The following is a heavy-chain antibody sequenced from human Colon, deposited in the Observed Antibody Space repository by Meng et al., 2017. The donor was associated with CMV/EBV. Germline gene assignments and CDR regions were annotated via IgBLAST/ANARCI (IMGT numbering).Heavy chain of an antibody. D-gene: IGHD5-18*01. CDR2: VSHSGTG. V-gene: IGHV4-39*07. CDR3: AGQTPYPHGYGYPDY. CDR1: GASMNSGGYY. J-gene: IGHJ4*02. Sequence: GSLRLSGSVSGASMNSGGYYWGWIRQPPGKGLAWLGAVSHSGTGYDNPFLKIRVTMSLYTSNNQLSLKLHSVTAAATAVYYCAGQTPYPHGYGYPDYWGQGMLVTVSS.